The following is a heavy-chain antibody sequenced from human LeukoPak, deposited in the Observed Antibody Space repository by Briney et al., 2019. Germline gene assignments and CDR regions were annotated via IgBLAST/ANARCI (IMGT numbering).Heavy chain of an antibody. V-gene: IGHV4-4*02. CDR3: ARGPGTVLGYYYMDV. CDR1: GGSISSSNW. D-gene: IGHD3-16*01. CDR2: IYHSGST. Sequence: PSGTLSLTCAVSGGSISSSNWWSWVRQPPGKGLEWIGEIYHSGSTNYNPSLKSRVTISVDKSKNQFSLKLSSVTAADTAVYYCARGPGTVLGYYYMDVWGKGTTVTISS. J-gene: IGHJ6*03.